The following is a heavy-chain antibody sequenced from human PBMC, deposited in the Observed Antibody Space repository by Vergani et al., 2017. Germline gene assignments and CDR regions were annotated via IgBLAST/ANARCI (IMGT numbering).Heavy chain of an antibody. CDR3: ARHDSSSWYSYPQWGYNWFDP. D-gene: IGHD6-13*01. CDR1: GGSFSGYY. CDR2: INHSGST. Sequence: QVQLQQWGAGLLKPSETLSLTCAVYGGSFSGYYWSWIRQPPGKGLEWIGEINHSGSTNYNPSLKSRVTISVDTSKNQFSLKLSSVTAADTAVYYCARHDSSSWYSYPQWGYNWFDPWGQGTLVTVSS. J-gene: IGHJ5*02. V-gene: IGHV4-34*01.